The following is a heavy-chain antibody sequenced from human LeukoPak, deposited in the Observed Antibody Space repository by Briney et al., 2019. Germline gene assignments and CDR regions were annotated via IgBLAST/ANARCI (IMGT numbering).Heavy chain of an antibody. CDR2: INHSGST. Sequence: SETLSLTCAVYGGSFSGYYWSWIRQPPGKGLEWIGEINHSGSTNYNPSLKSRVTISVDTSKNQFSLKLSSVTAADTAVYYCARVLTGDCSGGSCYFYYYYGMDVWGQGTTVTVSS. CDR3: ARVLTGDCSGGSCYFYYYYGMDV. D-gene: IGHD2-15*01. J-gene: IGHJ6*02. CDR1: GGSFSGYY. V-gene: IGHV4-34*01.